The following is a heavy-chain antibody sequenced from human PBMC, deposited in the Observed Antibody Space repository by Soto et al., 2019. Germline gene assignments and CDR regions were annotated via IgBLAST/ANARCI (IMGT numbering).Heavy chain of an antibody. D-gene: IGHD6-19*01. CDR2: ITTSSTSI. CDR3: ARVQWLAPNI. V-gene: IGHV3-21*01. Sequence: EVQLVESGGGMVKPGGCLRLSCAASGFTFSSYTMNWVRQAQGTGLEWVSTITTSSTSIYYADSVKGRFTITRDNAKNSLYLQMDRLRVEETAVDYCARVQWLAPNIWGRGTLVTVSS. CDR1: GFTFSSYT. J-gene: IGHJ3*02.